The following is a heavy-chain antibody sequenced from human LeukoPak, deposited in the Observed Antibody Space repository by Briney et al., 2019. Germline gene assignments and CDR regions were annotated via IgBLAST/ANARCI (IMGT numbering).Heavy chain of an antibody. Sequence: SQTPSLTCAISGDSVSSNSVTWNWIRQSPSRGIEWLGRTYYRSSLYNEYAVSVRGRITVNPDTSKNQFSLHLNSVTPEDTAVYYCARRLTQYDCFDPWGQGILVTVSS. D-gene: IGHD2-2*01. CDR2: TYYRSSLYN. CDR1: GDSVSSNSVT. CDR3: ARRLTQYDCFDP. J-gene: IGHJ5*02. V-gene: IGHV6-1*01.